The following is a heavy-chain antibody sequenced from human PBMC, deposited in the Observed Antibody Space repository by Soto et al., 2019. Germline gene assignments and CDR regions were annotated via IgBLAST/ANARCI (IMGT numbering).Heavy chain of an antibody. V-gene: IGHV5-51*01. Sequence: GESLKISCKASGYSFINYWIGWVRQMSGKGLEWMGFIYPGDFDTRYNPSFEGQVAISADKSITTAYLQWRSLKASDSAMYYCVRMGFSGGGYLSYYYYGMDSWGQGTTVTVSS. CDR1: GYSFINYW. J-gene: IGHJ6*02. CDR3: VRMGFSGGGYLSYYYYGMDS. D-gene: IGHD5-12*01. CDR2: IYPGDFDT.